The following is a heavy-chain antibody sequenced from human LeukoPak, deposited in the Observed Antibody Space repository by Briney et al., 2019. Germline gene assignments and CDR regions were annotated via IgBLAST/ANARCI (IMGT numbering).Heavy chain of an antibody. CDR3: ARGSDYWGVDN. V-gene: IGHV3-21*04. Sequence: GGSLRLSCAASGFTFSSYEMNWVRQAPGKGLEWVSSIGTTDNHIYYADSVKGRFTISRDNSKSTLYLQMNSLRAEDTAVYFCARGSDYWGVDNWGQGTLVTVSS. J-gene: IGHJ4*02. D-gene: IGHD3-3*01. CDR1: GFTFSSYE. CDR2: IGTTDNHI.